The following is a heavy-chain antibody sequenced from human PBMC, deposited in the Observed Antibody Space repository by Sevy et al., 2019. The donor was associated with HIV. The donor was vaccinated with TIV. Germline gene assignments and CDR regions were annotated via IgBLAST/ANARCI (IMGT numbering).Heavy chain of an antibody. V-gene: IGHV7-4-1*02. Sequence: ASVKVSCKASGYTFTSYAMNWVRQAPGQGLEWMGWINTNTGNPTYAQGFKGRFVFSLDTSVSTGYLQSSSLKAEDTAVYYCARGEDLSGDYLLLYYYYGIDVWGQGTTVTVSS. D-gene: IGHD4-17*01. CDR3: ARGEDLSGDYLLLYYYYGIDV. CDR2: INTNTGNP. J-gene: IGHJ6*02. CDR1: GYTFTSYA.